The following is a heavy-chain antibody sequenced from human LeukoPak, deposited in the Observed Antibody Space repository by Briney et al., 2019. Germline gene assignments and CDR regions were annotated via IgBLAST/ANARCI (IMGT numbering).Heavy chain of an antibody. J-gene: IGHJ4*02. D-gene: IGHD5-12*01. CDR2: IRYDGSNK. CDR1: GFTFSSYG. V-gene: IGHV3-30*02. Sequence: GGSLRLSCAASGFTFSSYGMHWVRQAPGKGLEWVALIRYDGSNKYYADSVKGRFTISRDNSKNTLYLQMNSLRAEDTAVYYCAKTPGEWLRLRPGDPPDYWGQGTLVTVSS. CDR3: AKTPGEWLRLRPGDPPDY.